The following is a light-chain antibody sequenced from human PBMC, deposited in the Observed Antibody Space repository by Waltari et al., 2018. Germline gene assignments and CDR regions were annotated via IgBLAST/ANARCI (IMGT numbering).Light chain of an antibody. V-gene: IGKV3-20*01. CDR2: GAS. Sequence: VLPQSPGPRSLSPGETATLSCRARQSVGRSLAWYQQKPGQAPRLLIYGASIRATGIPDRFSGGGSGTDFSLTISRLESEDFAAYHCQHYVSLPVTFGQGTKVEIK. CDR3: QHYVSLPVT. CDR1: QSVGRS. J-gene: IGKJ1*01.